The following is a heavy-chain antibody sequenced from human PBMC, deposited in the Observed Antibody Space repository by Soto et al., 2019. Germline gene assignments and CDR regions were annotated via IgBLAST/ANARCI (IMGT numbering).Heavy chain of an antibody. CDR2: IYYSGST. V-gene: IGHV4-30-4*01. CDR1: GGSISSGDYY. J-gene: IGHJ5*02. D-gene: IGHD3-9*01. Sequence: SETLSLTCTVSGGSISSGDYYWSWIRQPPGKGLEWIGYIYYSGSTYYNPSLKSRVTISVDTSKNQFSLKLSSVTAADTAVYYCARGRPYYDILTGPSGFDPWGQGTLVTVSS. CDR3: ARGRPYYDILTGPSGFDP.